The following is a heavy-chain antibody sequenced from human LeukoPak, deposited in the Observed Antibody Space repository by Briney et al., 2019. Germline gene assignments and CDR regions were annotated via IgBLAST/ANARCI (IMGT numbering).Heavy chain of an antibody. Sequence: PGGSLRLSCAASGFTFNDHAMYWVRQAPGKGLEWVSGVNWNSDIIGYADSVKGRFTISRDDAKNSLFLQMNSLRTEDTALYYCARASYYYDTTGLGAVDIWGQGTMVTVSS. J-gene: IGHJ3*02. D-gene: IGHD3-22*01. CDR2: VNWNSDII. V-gene: IGHV3-9*01. CDR3: ARASYYYDTTGLGAVDI. CDR1: GFTFNDHA.